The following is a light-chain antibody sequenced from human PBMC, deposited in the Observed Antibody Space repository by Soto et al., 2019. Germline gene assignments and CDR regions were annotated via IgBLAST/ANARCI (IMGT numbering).Light chain of an antibody. J-gene: IGKJ5*01. CDR3: QQRNNWPRST. V-gene: IGKV3-11*01. Sequence: EIVMTQSPVTLSLYPGERSTLSCRASQSVWTYLAWYQQKRGQAPRLLMYDASNRASGVPARFSGSGSGTDFTLTISSLEPEDFAVYYCQQRNNWPRSTFGQGTRLEIK. CDR2: DAS. CDR1: QSVWTY.